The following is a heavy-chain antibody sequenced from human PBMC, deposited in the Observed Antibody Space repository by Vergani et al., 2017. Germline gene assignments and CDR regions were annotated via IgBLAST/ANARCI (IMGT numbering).Heavy chain of an antibody. CDR1: GYTFTSYY. CDR3: ASAPTGTTYSYYYYYMDV. J-gene: IGHJ6*03. CDR2: INPSGGST. D-gene: IGHD1-7*01. Sequence: QVQLVESGAEVKKPGASVKVSCKASGYTFTSYYMHWVRQAPGQGLEWMGIINPSGGSTSYAQKFQGRVTLTRATSTSTVYMELSSLRSEDTAVYYCASAPTGTTYSYYYYYMDVWGKGTTVTVSS. V-gene: IGHV1-46*01.